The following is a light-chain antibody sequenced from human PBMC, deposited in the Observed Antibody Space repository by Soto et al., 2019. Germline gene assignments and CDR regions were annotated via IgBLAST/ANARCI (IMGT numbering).Light chain of an antibody. CDR3: QRYGTSPKT. J-gene: IGKJ1*01. CDR2: GTS. CDR1: QSVSSGN. Sequence: EFVLTQSPGTLSLSPGQRATLSCRASQSVSSGNLAWYQQKPGQAPRLLIYGTSNRATGIPDRFTGSGSGTEFTLTIIRLEREDFAVYYCQRYGTSPKTFGQGTKVDIK. V-gene: IGKV3-20*01.